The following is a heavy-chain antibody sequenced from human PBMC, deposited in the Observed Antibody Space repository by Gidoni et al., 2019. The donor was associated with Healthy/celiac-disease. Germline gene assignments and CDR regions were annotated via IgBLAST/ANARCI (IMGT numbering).Heavy chain of an antibody. Sequence: QLQLQESGPGLVKPSETLSLTCTVSGGSISSRSYYWGWTRQPPGKGLEWIGSIYYSGSTYYNPSLKSRVTISVDTSKNQFSLKLSSVTAADTAVYYCARSGYSYGWVGYWGQGTLVTVSS. CDR1: GGSISSRSYY. V-gene: IGHV4-39*01. CDR2: IYYSGST. D-gene: IGHD5-18*01. CDR3: ARSGYSYGWVGY. J-gene: IGHJ4*02.